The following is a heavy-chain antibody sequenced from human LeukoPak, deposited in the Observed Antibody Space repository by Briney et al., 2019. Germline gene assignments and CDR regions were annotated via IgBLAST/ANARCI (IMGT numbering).Heavy chain of an antibody. CDR2: ISSSSSYI. Sequence: GGSLRLSWAASGFTFSSYSMNWVRQAPGKGLEWVSSISSSSSYIYYADSVKGRFTISRDNAKNSLYLRMNSLRAEDTAVYYCARSAAGTPDYWGQGTLVTVSS. CDR1: GFTFSSYS. CDR3: ARSAAGTPDY. D-gene: IGHD6-19*01. V-gene: IGHV3-21*01. J-gene: IGHJ4*02.